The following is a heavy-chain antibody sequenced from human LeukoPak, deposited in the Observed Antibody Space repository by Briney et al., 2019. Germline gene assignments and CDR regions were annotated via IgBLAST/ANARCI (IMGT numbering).Heavy chain of an antibody. V-gene: IGHV3-7*01. J-gene: IGHJ6*03. CDR3: ARGQSIAAQTDMDV. CDR1: GFTFSTYW. D-gene: IGHD6-6*01. Sequence: GGSLRLSCVASGFTFSTYWMTWVRQAPGKGLEWVANIKEDGSDKYYVDSVKGRFIISRDNSKNSLYLQMNSLRAEDTALYYCARGQSIAAQTDMDVWGKGTTVTVSS. CDR2: IKEDGSDK.